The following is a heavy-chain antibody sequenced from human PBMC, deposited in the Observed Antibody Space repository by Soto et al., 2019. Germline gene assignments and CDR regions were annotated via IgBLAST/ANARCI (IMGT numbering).Heavy chain of an antibody. CDR2: IYSGDVT. J-gene: IGHJ4*02. CDR3: ARGQVADLAYFDS. CDR1: GFTVSSNC. Sequence: EVQLVESGGGLIQPGGSLRLSCAASGFTVSSNCMNWVRQAPGKGLEWVSVIYSGDVTHYADSVKGRFTISRDNSKNTLYLQMNSLRAEDTAVYYCARGQVADLAYFDSWGQGTLVTVSS. D-gene: IGHD2-15*01. V-gene: IGHV3-53*01.